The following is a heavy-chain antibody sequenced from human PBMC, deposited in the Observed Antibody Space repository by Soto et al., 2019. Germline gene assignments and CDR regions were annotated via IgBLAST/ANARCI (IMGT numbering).Heavy chain of an antibody. D-gene: IGHD2-8*01. J-gene: IGHJ3*02. Sequence: SGKVSYKASWGTFISYSLTWVRQAPGQGLEWMGGIIPMFGTTNYARKFQGRVTIVADESTSTAYMELSRLTIEDTAVYYCARDVTNGVSHGAFDIWGQGTMVTVSS. CDR1: WGTFISYS. V-gene: IGHV1-69*13. CDR3: ARDVTNGVSHGAFDI. CDR2: IIPMFGTT.